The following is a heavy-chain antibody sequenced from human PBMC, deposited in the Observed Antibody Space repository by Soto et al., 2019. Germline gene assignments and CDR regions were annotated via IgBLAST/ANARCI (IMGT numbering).Heavy chain of an antibody. CDR2: IWYDGSNE. CDR1: GFTFSSYG. Sequence: PGGSLRLSCAASGFTFSSYGMHWVRQAPGKGLEWVAVIWYDGSNEYYADSVKGRFTISRDNSKNTLYLQMNSLRAEDTAVYYCARDPSRVSEYFEYWGQGTLVTVSS. J-gene: IGHJ1*01. CDR3: ARDPSRVSEYFEY. V-gene: IGHV3-33*01. D-gene: IGHD3-3*01.